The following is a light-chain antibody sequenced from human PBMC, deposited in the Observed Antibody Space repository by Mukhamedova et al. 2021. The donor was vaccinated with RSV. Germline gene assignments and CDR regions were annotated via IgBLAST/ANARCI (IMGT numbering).Light chain of an antibody. J-gene: IGKJ3*01. V-gene: IGKV2-28*01. CDR2: LGS. CDR3: MQALQTAFT. CDR1: SLLHSNGYNY. Sequence: SLLHSNGYNYLDWYLQKPGQSPQLLIYLGSNRASGVPDRFSGSGSGTDFTLKISRVEAEDVGVYYCMQALQTAFTFGPGTKVDIK.